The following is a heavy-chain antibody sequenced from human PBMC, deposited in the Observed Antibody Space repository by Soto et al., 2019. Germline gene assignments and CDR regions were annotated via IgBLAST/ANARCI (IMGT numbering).Heavy chain of an antibody. Sequence: SETLSLTCTVSGGSISSSSYYWGWIRQPPGKGLECIGSIYYSGSTSNNPSLKSRVTLSVDTSKTQFSLKLSSVTAADTAVYYCARQIAVAGTKWFDPWGQGTLVTVSS. CDR2: IYYSGST. CDR3: ARQIAVAGTKWFDP. D-gene: IGHD6-19*01. J-gene: IGHJ5*02. V-gene: IGHV4-39*01. CDR1: GGSISSSSYY.